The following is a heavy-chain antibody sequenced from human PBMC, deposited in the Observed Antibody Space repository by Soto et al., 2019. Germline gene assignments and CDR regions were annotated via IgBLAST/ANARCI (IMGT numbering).Heavy chain of an antibody. J-gene: IGHJ4*02. D-gene: IGHD4-17*01. CDR3: ARGVYGDYNLDY. CDR1: GGSISSYY. V-gene: IGHV4-59*01. Sequence: SETLSLTCTVSGGSISSYYWSWIRQPPGKGLEWIGYIYYGGSTNYNPSLKSRVTISVDTSKNQFSLKLSSVTAADTAVYYCARGVYGDYNLDYWGQGTLVTVSS. CDR2: IYYGGST.